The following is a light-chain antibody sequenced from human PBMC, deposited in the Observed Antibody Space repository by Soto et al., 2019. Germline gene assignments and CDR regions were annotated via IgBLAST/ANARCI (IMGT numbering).Light chain of an antibody. CDR3: QQYNKWPRT. J-gene: IGKJ4*01. V-gene: IGKV3D-15*01. CDR1: ERLTTN. CDR2: GTY. Sequence: EIVITQSPATLSVSPGEGVTLSCRASERLTTNLAWYQQSPGQAPRLLIYGTYTRATGIPTRFSGSGTGTEFTLIISSLESEDFAVYYCQQYNKWPRTFGGGTKVDIK.